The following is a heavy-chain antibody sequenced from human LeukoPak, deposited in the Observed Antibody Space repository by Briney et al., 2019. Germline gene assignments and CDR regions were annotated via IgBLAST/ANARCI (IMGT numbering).Heavy chain of an antibody. J-gene: IGHJ4*02. CDR3: ARGLYCSGGSCRFDY. CDR1: GYSFTSSW. D-gene: IGHD2-15*01. Sequence: GETLKISCEGSGYSFTSSWNGWVTKMPGKALNRMGIIYPGDSDIKYSPSFQGQVTISADKSITTAYLQWSSLKASDTAIYYCARGLYCSGGSCRFDYWGQGTLVTVSS. V-gene: IGHV5-51*01. CDR2: IYPGDSDI.